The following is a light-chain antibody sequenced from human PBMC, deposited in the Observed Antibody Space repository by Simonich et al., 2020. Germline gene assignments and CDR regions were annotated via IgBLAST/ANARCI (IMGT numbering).Light chain of an antibody. J-gene: IGKJ1*01. Sequence: DIQMTQSPSSLSASVGDRVTITCQASQDISNYLNWYQQKPGKAPKLLIYDASNLETGVPSRFSGSGSGTYFTFTISSLQSEDFAVYYCQQYNNWPRTFGQGTKVEIK. CDR3: QQYNNWPRT. CDR1: QDISNY. V-gene: IGKV1-33*01. CDR2: DAS.